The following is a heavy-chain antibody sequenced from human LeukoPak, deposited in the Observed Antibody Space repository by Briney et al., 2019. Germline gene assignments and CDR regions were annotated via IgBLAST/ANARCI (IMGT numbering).Heavy chain of an antibody. D-gene: IGHD6-13*01. Sequence: SETLSLTCTVSGGSISSYYWSWIRQPPGKGLEWIGRIYTSGSTNYDPSLKSRVTISVDTSKNQFSLKLSSVTAADTAVYYCARDPRFYSSTDDAFDIWGQGTMVTVSS. CDR3: ARDPRFYSSTDDAFDI. V-gene: IGHV4-4*08. J-gene: IGHJ3*02. CDR1: GGSISSYY. CDR2: IYTSGST.